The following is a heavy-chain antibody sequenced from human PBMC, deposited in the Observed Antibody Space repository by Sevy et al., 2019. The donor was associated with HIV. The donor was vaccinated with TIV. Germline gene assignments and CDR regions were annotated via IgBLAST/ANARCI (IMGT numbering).Heavy chain of an antibody. CDR2: IKEDGSEK. Sequence: GGSLRLSCAASGFSISSYWMSWVRQAPGKGLEWVAKIKEDGSEKYYVDSVKGRFTISRDNAKKSLYLQVNSLRAEDTAVYYCARVTRRIYYFDYWGQGTLVTVSS. J-gene: IGHJ4*02. CDR1: GFSISSYW. V-gene: IGHV3-7*01. CDR3: ARVTRRIYYFDY.